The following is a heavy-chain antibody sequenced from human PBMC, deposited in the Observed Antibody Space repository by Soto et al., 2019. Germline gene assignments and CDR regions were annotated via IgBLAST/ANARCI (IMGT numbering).Heavy chain of an antibody. V-gene: IGHV3-7*04. J-gene: IGHJ6*02. D-gene: IGHD2-2*02. CDR3: ARVDCSPSNCYNLYYGRDV. CDR1: GFTISSYW. Sequence: GGSLRLSSAASGFTISSYWMIWFRQAPGEGLEWVADMKQDGGEKYYVDSVKGRFTISRDNAKTSLYLQMNNLRVEDTAVYYCARVDCSPSNCYNLYYGRDVWGQGTTVTVSS. CDR2: MKQDGGEK.